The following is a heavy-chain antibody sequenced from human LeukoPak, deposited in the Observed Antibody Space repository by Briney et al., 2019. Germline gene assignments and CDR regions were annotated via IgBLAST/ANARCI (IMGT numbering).Heavy chain of an antibody. J-gene: IGHJ3*02. CDR3: ARGNSGYDYAFDI. V-gene: IGHV4-59*01. CDR1: GGSIKNYY. CDR2: FYYSGST. Sequence: SETLSLTCTVSGGSIKNYYWSWIRQPPGKGLEWIGYFYYSGSTNSNPSLKSRVTISGDTSKNQFSLRVSSVTSADTAVYYCARGNSGYDYAFDIWGQGTMVTVSS. D-gene: IGHD5-12*01.